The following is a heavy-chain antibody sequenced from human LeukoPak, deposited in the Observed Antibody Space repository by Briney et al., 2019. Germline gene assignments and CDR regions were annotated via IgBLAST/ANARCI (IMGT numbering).Heavy chain of an antibody. CDR3: ARGLGPPHYYGSGSYYDYYYYYMDV. CDR2: INHSGST. CDR1: GGSFSGYY. V-gene: IGHV4-34*01. J-gene: IGHJ6*03. Sequence: SSETLSLTCAVYGGSFSGYYWSWIRQPPGKGLEWIGEINHSGSTNYNPSLKSRVTISVDTSKNQFSLKLSSVTAADTAVYYCARGLGPPHYYGSGSYYDYYYYYMDVWGKGTTVTVSS. D-gene: IGHD3-10*01.